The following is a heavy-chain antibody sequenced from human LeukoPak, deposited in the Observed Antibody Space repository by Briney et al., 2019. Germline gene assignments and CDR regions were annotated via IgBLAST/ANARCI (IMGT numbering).Heavy chain of an antibody. V-gene: IGHV3-23*01. CDR2: ISGSGGST. CDR3: AKDQDPHSYGSGSYAPFDY. D-gene: IGHD3-10*01. Sequence: PGGSLRLSCVASGFSFTTHAMGWVRQAPGKGLEWVSHISGSGGSTKYSGSVKGRFTISIDNSKNTLYLQINSLRADDTAVYYCAKDQDPHSYGSGSYAPFDYWGQGTLVTVSS. J-gene: IGHJ4*02. CDR1: GFSFTTHA.